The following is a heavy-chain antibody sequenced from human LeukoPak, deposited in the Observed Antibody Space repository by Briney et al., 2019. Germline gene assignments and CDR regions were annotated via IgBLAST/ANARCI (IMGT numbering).Heavy chain of an antibody. D-gene: IGHD2-8*01. V-gene: IGHV4-4*02. J-gene: IGHJ4*02. CDR1: GGSISNTNW. CDR3: SRENGAFSPFGY. Sequence: SETLSLTCGVSGGSISNTNWWSWVRQPPGQGLEWIGEISLTGLTHYNPSLESRVTASLDKSKNQLSLNLTSVTAADTAVYYCSRENGAFSPFGYWGQGTLVTV. CDR2: ISLTGLT.